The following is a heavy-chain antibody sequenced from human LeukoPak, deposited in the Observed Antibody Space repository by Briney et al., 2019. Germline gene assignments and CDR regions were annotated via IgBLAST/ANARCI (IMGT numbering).Heavy chain of an antibody. CDR1: GFTFSSYS. V-gene: IGHV3-21*01. CDR3: ARDRLRDSSGWYFAY. Sequence: GGSLRLSCAASGFTFSSYSMNWVRQGPGKGLEWVSSISSSSSYIYYADSVKGRFTISRDNAKNSLYLQMNSLRAEDTAVYYCARDRLRDSSGWYFAYWGQGTLVTVSS. CDR2: ISSSSSYI. J-gene: IGHJ4*02. D-gene: IGHD6-19*01.